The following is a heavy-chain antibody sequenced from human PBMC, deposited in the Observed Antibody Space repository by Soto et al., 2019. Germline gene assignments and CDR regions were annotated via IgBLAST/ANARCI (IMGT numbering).Heavy chain of an antibody. CDR3: GREAGYTYGYVFDY. CDR1: VGTFGNHA. D-gene: IGHD5-18*01. J-gene: IGHJ4*02. Sequence: QVQLVQSGAEVKKPGSSVRVSCKAPVGTFGNHAISWVRQAPGQGLEWLGGIIPVLGVGDNAQNFQDRVTITADASTSTDYLELSSLRSEDTALYYCGREAGYTYGYVFDYWGQGILVTDSS. V-gene: IGHV1-69*19. CDR2: IIPVLGVG.